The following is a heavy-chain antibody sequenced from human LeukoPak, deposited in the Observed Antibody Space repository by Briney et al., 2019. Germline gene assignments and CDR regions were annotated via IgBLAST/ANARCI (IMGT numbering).Heavy chain of an antibody. CDR1: GGSISSYC. V-gene: IGHV4-59*01. D-gene: IGHD6-13*01. CDR3: ARYHPHSSRYYFDY. CDR2: IYYSGST. J-gene: IGHJ4*02. Sequence: PSETLSLTCTVSGGSISSYCWSWIRQPPGKGLEWIGYIYYSGSTNYNPSLKSRVTISVDTSKNQFSLKLSSVTAADTAVYYCARYHPHSSRYYFDYWGQGTLVTVSS.